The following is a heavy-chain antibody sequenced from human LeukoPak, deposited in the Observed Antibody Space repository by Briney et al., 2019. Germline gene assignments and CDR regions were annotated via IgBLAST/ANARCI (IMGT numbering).Heavy chain of an antibody. D-gene: IGHD5-12*01. CDR1: GGSVSGYY. CDR2: INHSGST. J-gene: IGHJ4*02. Sequence: SETLSLTCAVYGGSVSGYYWSWIRQPPGKGLEWIGEINHSGSTNYNPSLKSRVTISVDTSKNQFSLKLSSVTAADTAVYYCARGHPFLSGGYDQSGYWGQGTLVTVSS. V-gene: IGHV4-34*01. CDR3: ARGHPFLSGGYDQSGY.